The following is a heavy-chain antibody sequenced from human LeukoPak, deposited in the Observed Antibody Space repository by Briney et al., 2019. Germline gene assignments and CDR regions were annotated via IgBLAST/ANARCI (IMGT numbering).Heavy chain of an antibody. J-gene: IGHJ6*02. CDR3: GKARESSSSTSCYRNGMDV. V-gene: IGHV3-23*01. CDR2: ISGTGGNT. Sequence: GGSLRLSCAASGFTFSSYAMSWVGQAPGKGLEWVSAISGTGGNTYYADSVKGRFTISRDNSKNTLYLQMNSLRAEDTAVYYCGKARESSSSTSCYRNGMDVWGQGTTVTVSS. D-gene: IGHD2-2*02. CDR1: GFTFSSYA.